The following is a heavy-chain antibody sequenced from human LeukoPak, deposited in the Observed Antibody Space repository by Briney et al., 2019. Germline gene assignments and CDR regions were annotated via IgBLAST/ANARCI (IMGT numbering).Heavy chain of an antibody. D-gene: IGHD3-9*01. CDR2: IGDDVVST. V-gene: IGHV3-23*01. Sequence: GGSLRLSCAASGFTFSSHAMSWVRQAPGKGLEWASAIGDDVVSTYYAESVKGRFTISRDNSKNTLYLQMNSLRAEDTATHYCARDSPLLTVWGQGTLVTVSS. CDR1: GFTFSSHA. CDR3: ARDSPLLTV. J-gene: IGHJ4*02.